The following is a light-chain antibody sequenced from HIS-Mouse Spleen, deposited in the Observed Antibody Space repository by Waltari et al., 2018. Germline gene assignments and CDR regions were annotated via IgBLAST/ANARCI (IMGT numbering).Light chain of an antibody. V-gene: IGKV1-5*03. CDR3: QQYNSYSRT. Sequence: DIQMTQSPSTLSASVGDRVTITCRASQSISSWLAWYQPKPGKDTKLLIYKASSLESGVPSRFSGSGSGTEFTLTISSLQPDDFATYYCQQYNSYSRTFGQGTKVEIK. J-gene: IGKJ1*01. CDR2: KAS. CDR1: QSISSW.